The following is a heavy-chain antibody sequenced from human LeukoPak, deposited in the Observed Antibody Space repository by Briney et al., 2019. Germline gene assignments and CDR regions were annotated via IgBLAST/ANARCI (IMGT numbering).Heavy chain of an antibody. Sequence: GGSLRLSCAVSGFTFSSFWMSWVRQAPGKGLEWVAAIKEDGSEKNYVDPVKGRFTISRDNAKNSLFLQMNSLRPEDTAVYYCVRDRSRLIYWGQGTQVTVSS. CDR3: VRDRSRLIY. CDR2: IKEDGSEK. CDR1: GFTFSSFW. V-gene: IGHV3-7*01. J-gene: IGHJ4*02. D-gene: IGHD2-21*01.